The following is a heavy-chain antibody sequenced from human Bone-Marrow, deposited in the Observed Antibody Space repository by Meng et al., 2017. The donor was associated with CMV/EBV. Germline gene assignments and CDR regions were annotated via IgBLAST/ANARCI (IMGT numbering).Heavy chain of an antibody. Sequence: GESLKISCAASGFTFSSYSMNWVRQAPGKGLEWVSSISSSSSYIYYADSVKGRFTISRDNAKNSLYLQMNSLRAEDTAVYYCARDPWDDIVVVPAARYYYGMDVWGQGPTVTGSS. CDR1: GFTFSSYS. D-gene: IGHD2-2*01. V-gene: IGHV3-21*01. CDR2: ISSSSSYI. CDR3: ARDPWDDIVVVPAARYYYGMDV. J-gene: IGHJ6*02.